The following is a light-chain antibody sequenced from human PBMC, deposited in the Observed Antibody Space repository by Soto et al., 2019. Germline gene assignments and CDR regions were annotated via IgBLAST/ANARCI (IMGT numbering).Light chain of an antibody. Sequence: DIQLTQSPSFLSASVGDRVTITCRASQGSSSYLAWYQQRPGKAPKLLIYAASSLQTGVPSRFSGSGSGTEFTLTIRSLQPEDFATYYCQQLNTFGPGTKVETK. J-gene: IGKJ3*01. CDR2: AAS. CDR3: QQLNT. V-gene: IGKV1-9*01. CDR1: QGSSSY.